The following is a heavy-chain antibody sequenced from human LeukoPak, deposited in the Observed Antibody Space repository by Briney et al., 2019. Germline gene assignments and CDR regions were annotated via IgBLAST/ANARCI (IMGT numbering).Heavy chain of an antibody. CDR2: INPYTGDT. CDR1: GYTFTDFY. V-gene: IGHV1-2*02. J-gene: IGHJ4*02. CDR3: ARDLHWGPDY. Sequence: ASVKVSCKASGYTFTDFYMHWVRQAPGQGLEWMGWINPYTGDTNYAQKFLGRVAVTRDMSINTAYMEVSRLRSDDTAVYYCARDLHWGPDYWGQGTLVTVSS. D-gene: IGHD7-27*01.